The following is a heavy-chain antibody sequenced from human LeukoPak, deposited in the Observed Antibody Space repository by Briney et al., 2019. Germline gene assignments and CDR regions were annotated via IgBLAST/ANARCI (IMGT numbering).Heavy chain of an antibody. D-gene: IGHD4-17*01. V-gene: IGHV3-7*03. CDR2: IKQDGSEK. Sequence: GGSLRLSCAASGFTFSTYWMSWVRQAPGKGLEWVANIKQDGSEKYYVDSVKGRFTISRDNAKNSLYLQMNSLRAEDTAVYYCARGSENYGALYFDYWGQGTLVTVSS. J-gene: IGHJ4*02. CDR3: ARGSENYGALYFDY. CDR1: GFTFSTYW.